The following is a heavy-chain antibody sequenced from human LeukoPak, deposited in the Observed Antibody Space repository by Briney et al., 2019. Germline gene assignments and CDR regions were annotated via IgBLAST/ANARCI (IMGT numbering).Heavy chain of an antibody. J-gene: IGHJ3*02. CDR1: GFTFSNYT. Sequence: GGSLRLSCAASGFTFSNYTMNWVRQAPGKGLEWVSSITSSSSHIYYADSVKGRFTISRDNAENSLYLQMNSLRAEDTAVYYCARGSSRRGWYFDSSGYYSWNAFDIWGQGTMVTVSS. V-gene: IGHV3-21*01. D-gene: IGHD3-22*01. CDR2: ITSSSSHI. CDR3: ARGSSRRGWYFDSSGYYSWNAFDI.